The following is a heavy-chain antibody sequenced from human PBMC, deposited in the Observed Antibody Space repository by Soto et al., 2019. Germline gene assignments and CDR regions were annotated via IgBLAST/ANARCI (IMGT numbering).Heavy chain of an antibody. D-gene: IGHD7-27*01. CDR1: GGSISSGDYY. CDR2: IHYSGST. Sequence: SETLSLTCTVSGGSISSGDYYWSWIRQPPGKGLEWIGYIHYSGSTYYNPSLKSRVTISVDTSKNQFSLKLSSVTAADTAVYYCARELRSTGVFDYWGQGTLVTVSS. V-gene: IGHV4-30-4*01. CDR3: ARELRSTGVFDY. J-gene: IGHJ4*02.